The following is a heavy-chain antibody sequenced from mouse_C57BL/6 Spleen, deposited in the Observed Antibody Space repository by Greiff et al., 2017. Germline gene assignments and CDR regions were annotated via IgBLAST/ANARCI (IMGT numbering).Heavy chain of an antibody. CDR3: ARVYDGYSHYFDY. V-gene: IGHV5-16*01. D-gene: IGHD2-3*01. CDR1: GFTFSDYY. CDR2: INYDGSST. Sequence: EVHLVESEGGLVQPGSSMKLSCTASGFTFSDYYLAWVRQVPEKGLEWVANINYDGSSTYYLDSLKSRFIISRDNAKNILYLQMSSLKSEDTATYYCARVYDGYSHYFDYWGQGTTLTVSS. J-gene: IGHJ2*01.